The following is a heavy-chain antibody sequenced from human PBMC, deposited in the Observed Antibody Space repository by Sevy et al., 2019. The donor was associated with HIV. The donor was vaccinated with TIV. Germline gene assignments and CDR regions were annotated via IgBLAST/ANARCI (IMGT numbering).Heavy chain of an antibody. V-gene: IGHV1-18*01. CDR1: GYAFSSYG. J-gene: IGHJ5*02. Sequence: PSVKVSCKASGYAFSSYGISWVRQAPGQGLEWMGWIGAYNGNIKYVQSLQDRVTMTIDTSTSTAYMELRSLRSDDTAVYYCARCLGGLRPWEYNWFDPWGQGTLVTVSS. CDR3: ARCLGGLRPWEYNWFDP. D-gene: IGHD1-26*01. CDR2: IGAYNGNI.